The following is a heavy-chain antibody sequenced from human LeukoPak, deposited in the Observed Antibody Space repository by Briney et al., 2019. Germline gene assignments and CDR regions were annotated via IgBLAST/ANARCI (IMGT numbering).Heavy chain of an antibody. CDR3: ARVGLALDN. J-gene: IGHJ4*02. V-gene: IGHV3-74*01. D-gene: IGHD3-10*01. Sequence: PGGSPRLSCAASGFTFSSYWMHWVRQVPGKGLVWVSRINSDGSSTTYADSVKGRFTISRDNAKNTLYLQMNSLRAEDTAVYYCARVGLALDNWGQGTLVTVSS. CDR2: INSDGSST. CDR1: GFTFSSYW.